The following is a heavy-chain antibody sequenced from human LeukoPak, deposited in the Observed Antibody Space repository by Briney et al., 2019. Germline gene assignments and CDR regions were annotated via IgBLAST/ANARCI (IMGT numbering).Heavy chain of an antibody. CDR1: GFTFSSYA. CDR3: AKEKFDILTGYYSYFDY. J-gene: IGHJ4*02. CDR2: ISGSGGST. Sequence: GGSLRLSCAASGFTFSSYAMSWVRQAPGKGLEWVSAISGSGGSTYYADSVKGRFTISRDNSKNTLYLQMNSLRAEDTAVYYCAKEKFDILTGYYSYFDYWGQGTLVTVSS. V-gene: IGHV3-23*01. D-gene: IGHD3-9*01.